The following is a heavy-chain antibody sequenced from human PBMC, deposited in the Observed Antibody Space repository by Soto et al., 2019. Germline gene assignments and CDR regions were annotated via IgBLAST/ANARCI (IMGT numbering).Heavy chain of an antibody. CDR3: ARAYCGGDCYFRYYYYYGMDV. J-gene: IGHJ6*02. Sequence: LSLTCAVYGGSFSGYYWSWIRQPPGKGLEWIGEINHSGSTNYNPSLKSRVTISVGTSKNQFPLKLSSVTAADTAVYYCARAYCGGDCYFRYYYYYGMDVWGQGTTVTVSS. D-gene: IGHD2-21*02. V-gene: IGHV4-34*01. CDR1: GGSFSGYY. CDR2: INHSGST.